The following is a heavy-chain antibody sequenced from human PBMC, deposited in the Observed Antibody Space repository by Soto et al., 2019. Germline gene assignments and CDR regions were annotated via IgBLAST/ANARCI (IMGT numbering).Heavy chain of an antibody. CDR2: IYYSGST. CDR1: GGSISSSSYY. Sequence: SETLSLTCTVSGGSISSSSYYWGWIRQPPGKGLEWIGSIYYSGSTYYNPSLKSRVTISVDTSKNQFSLKLSSVTAADTAVYYCGGYDYVWGSYRYSFPLDYWGQGTLVTVS. CDR3: GGYDYVWGSYRYSFPLDY. D-gene: IGHD3-16*02. V-gene: IGHV4-39*01. J-gene: IGHJ4*02.